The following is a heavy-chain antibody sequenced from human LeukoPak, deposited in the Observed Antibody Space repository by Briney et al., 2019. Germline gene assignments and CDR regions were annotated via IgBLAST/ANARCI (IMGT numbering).Heavy chain of an antibody. D-gene: IGHD3-16*02. J-gene: IGHJ6*03. V-gene: IGHV4-4*07. CDR1: GGSISSYY. CDR3: ARDRSVYYYYYMDV. CDR2: IYTSGST. Sequence: PSETLSLTCTVSGGSISSYYWSWIRQPAGKGLEWIGRIYTSGSTNYNPSLKSRVTKSVDTSKSQFSLKLSSVTAADTAVYYCARDRSVYYYYYMDVWGKGTTVTVSS.